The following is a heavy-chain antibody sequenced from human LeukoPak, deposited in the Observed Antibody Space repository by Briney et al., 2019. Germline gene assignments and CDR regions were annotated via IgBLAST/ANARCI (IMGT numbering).Heavy chain of an antibody. J-gene: IGHJ4*02. D-gene: IGHD6-19*01. CDR3: GRSPIGVAPLDY. Sequence: GGSLRLSCAASGFTFSDHHMDWVRQAPGEGLEWVGRVRNKAESHTTEYAASVKGRFIISGDDSSNSLYLQMNSLETGDTAVYYCGRSPIGVAPLDYWGQGTLVTVSS. CDR2: VRNKAESHTT. CDR1: GFTFSDHH. V-gene: IGHV3-72*01.